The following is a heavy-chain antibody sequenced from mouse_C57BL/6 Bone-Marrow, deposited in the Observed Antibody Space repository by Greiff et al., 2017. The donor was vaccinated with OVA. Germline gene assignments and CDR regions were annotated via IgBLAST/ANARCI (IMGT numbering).Heavy chain of an antibody. D-gene: IGHD3-3*01. CDR1: GYTFTSYW. Sequence: QVQLQQPGAELVMPGASVKLSCKASGYTFTSYWMHWVKQRPGQGLEWIGEIDPSDSDTNYNQKFKGKSTLTVDKSYSTAYMQLSSLTSEDSAVYDCSRGGWRYWYFEFWGTGTTVTVSS. J-gene: IGHJ1*03. CDR2: IDPSDSDT. CDR3: SRGGWRYWYFEF. V-gene: IGHV1-69*01.